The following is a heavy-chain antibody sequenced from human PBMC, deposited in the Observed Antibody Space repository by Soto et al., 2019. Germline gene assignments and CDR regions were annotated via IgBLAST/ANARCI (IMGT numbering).Heavy chain of an antibody. CDR2: IYPGDSDT. J-gene: IGHJ6*02. CDR3: ARHYASRRDTAMVTPYYYYGMDV. V-gene: IGHV5-51*01. Sequence: GESLKISCKGSGYSFTSYWIGWVRQMPGKGLEWMGIIYPGDSDTRYSPSFQGQVTISADKSISTAYLQWSSLKASDTAMYYCARHYASRRDTAMVTPYYYYGMDVWGQGTTVTVSS. CDR1: GYSFTSYW. D-gene: IGHD5-18*01.